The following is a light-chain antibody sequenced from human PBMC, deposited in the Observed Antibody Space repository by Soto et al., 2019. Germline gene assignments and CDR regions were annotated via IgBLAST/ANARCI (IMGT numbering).Light chain of an antibody. Sequence: EIVLTQFPATLSVSPGERSTLSCMTSQSVSTHLAWFQQRPGQAPRLLIYETSTRATGVPARLTGSGSETEFTLTISSLQSEDFTVYYCQQYHIWYTFGQGTRLEIK. V-gene: IGKV3-15*01. CDR1: QSVSTH. CDR2: ETS. CDR3: QQYHIWYT. J-gene: IGKJ5*01.